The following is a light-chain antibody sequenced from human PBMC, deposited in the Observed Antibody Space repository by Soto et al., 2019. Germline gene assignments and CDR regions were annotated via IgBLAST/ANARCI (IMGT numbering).Light chain of an antibody. CDR1: YSNIGTNA. J-gene: IGLJ2*01. CDR3: ASWDDSSNAPHIV. Sequence: QSVLAQPPSASGTPGQRVSISCSGTYSNIGTNAGSWYQRLLEAAPKLLIYSNNERPSGVPDRFSRSKSCNSASLAISGLQAEDDADYSCASWDDSSNAPHIVVGGGTKVTVL. CDR2: SNN. V-gene: IGLV1-44*01.